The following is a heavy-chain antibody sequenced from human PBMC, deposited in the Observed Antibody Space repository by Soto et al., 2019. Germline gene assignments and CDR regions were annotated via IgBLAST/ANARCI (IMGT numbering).Heavy chain of an antibody. Sequence: SGGGLVKPGGSLRLSCAVSGFTFSDYYMTWIRQAPGKGLEWVSYISSSTSHTNYADSVKGRFTISRDNAKNSLFLQMNSLRAEDTAVYYCARGRGAAADYFDFWGQGTLVTVSS. CDR2: ISSSTSHT. CDR3: ARGRGAAADYFDF. D-gene: IGHD6-13*01. CDR1: GFTFSDYY. V-gene: IGHV3-11*05. J-gene: IGHJ4*02.